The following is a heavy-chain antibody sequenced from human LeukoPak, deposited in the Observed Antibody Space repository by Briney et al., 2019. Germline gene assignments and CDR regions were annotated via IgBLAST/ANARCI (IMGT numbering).Heavy chain of an antibody. CDR2: ISGSGGST. V-gene: IGHV3-23*01. Sequence: GGSLRLSCAASGFTFSGYAMSWVRQAPGKGLEWVSAISGSGGSTYYADSVKGRFTISRDNSKNTLYLQMNSLRTEDTAVYYCARAGDYYSTGDYWGQGVLVTVSS. CDR1: GFTFSGYA. CDR3: ARAGDYYSTGDY. D-gene: IGHD4-17*01. J-gene: IGHJ4*02.